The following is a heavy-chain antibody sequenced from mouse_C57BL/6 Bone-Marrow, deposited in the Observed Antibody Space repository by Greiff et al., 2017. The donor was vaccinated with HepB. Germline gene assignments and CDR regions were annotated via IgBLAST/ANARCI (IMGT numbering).Heavy chain of an antibody. J-gene: IGHJ2*01. CDR2: IDPSDSYT. V-gene: IGHV1-59*01. Sequence: QVQLKQPGAELVRPGTSVKLSCKASGYTFTSYWMHWVKQRPGQGLEWIGVIDPSDSYTNYNQKFKGKATLTVDTSSSTAYMQLSSLTSEDSAVYYCARYYSFDYWGQGTTLTVSS. CDR3: ARYYSFDY. D-gene: IGHD2-12*01. CDR1: GYTFTSYW.